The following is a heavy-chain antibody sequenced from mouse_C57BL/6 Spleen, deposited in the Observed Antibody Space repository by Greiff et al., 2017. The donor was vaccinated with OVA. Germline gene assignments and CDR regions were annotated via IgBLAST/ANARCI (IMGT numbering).Heavy chain of an antibody. CDR1: GFSLTSYG. V-gene: IGHV2-5*01. CDR2: IWRGGST. J-gene: IGHJ1*03. D-gene: IGHD1-1*01. Sequence: QVHVKQSGPGLVQPSQSLSITCTVSGFSLTSYGVHWVRQSPGKGLEWLGVIWRGGSTDYNAAFMSRLSITKDNSKSQVFFKMNSLQADDTAIYYCAKNGDTTVVARYFDVWGTGTTVTVSS. CDR3: AKNGDTTVVARYFDV.